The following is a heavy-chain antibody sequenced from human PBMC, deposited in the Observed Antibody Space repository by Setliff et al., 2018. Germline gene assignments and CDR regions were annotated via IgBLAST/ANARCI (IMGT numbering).Heavy chain of an antibody. CDR1: DGSISTYY. CDR2: IYTSGII. CDR3: ARTARVPDC. Sequence: PSETLSLTCTVSDGSISTYYWSWIRQPPGRGLEYIGYIYTSGIINYNPSLKSRVTMSLDTSKNQFSLSLTSVTAAGTAMYFCARTARVPDCSGQGILVTVSS. V-gene: IGHV4-4*08. J-gene: IGHJ4*02.